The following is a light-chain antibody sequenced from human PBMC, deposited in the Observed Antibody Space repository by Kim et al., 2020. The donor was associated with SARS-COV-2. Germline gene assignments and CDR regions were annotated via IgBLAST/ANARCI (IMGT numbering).Light chain of an antibody. V-gene: IGLV3-21*04. J-gene: IGLJ2*01. CDR2: YDS. CDR1: NIGRES. Sequence: PGNAARSPSGGTNIGRESVYWYQQKPGTAPVLVIYYDSDRPSGIPERFSGSKSGNTATLTISRVEAGDEADYYCQVWDSGSDQGVFGGGTKLTVL. CDR3: QVWDSGSDQGV.